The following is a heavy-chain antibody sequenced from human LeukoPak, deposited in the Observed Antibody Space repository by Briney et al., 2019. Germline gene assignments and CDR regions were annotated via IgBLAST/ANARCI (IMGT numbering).Heavy chain of an antibody. D-gene: IGHD3-3*01. CDR1: GGSISTYY. J-gene: IGHJ4*02. V-gene: IGHV4-59*01. CDR2: IYYSGST. Sequence: SETLSLTCTVSGGSISTYYWSWVRQPPGRGLEWIRYIYYSGSTNHNPSLQSRVTISVDTSKNQFSLKLNSVTAADTAVYYCARGGVPGGFYGSFDYWGQGTLVSISS. CDR3: ARGGVPGGFYGSFDY.